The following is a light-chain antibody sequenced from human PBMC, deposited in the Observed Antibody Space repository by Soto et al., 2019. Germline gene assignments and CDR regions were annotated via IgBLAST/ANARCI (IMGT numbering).Light chain of an antibody. V-gene: IGKV3-15*01. Sequence: EIVMTQSPATLSVSPGERATLSCRASQSVSSNLAWYQQKPGQAPRLLIYGASTRATGIPARFSGSGSGTEFTLTISRLEPADAAVYYCQQYESLLWTFGQGTKLEIK. CDR3: QQYESLLWT. CDR2: GAS. CDR1: QSVSSN. J-gene: IGKJ1*01.